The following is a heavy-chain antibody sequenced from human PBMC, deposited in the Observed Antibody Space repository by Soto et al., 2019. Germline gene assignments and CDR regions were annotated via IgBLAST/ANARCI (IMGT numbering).Heavy chain of an antibody. CDR2: IYYTGSA. V-gene: IGHV4-39*01. CDR1: GGSISNNNYY. J-gene: IGHJ4*02. D-gene: IGHD3-10*01. CDR3: ARHTTFGSGAFFDY. Sequence: SETLSLTCTVFGGSISNNNYYWAWIRQTPGKGLQWIGSIYYTGSAYYSPSLKSRVTISEDTSKGQVSLSLTSATAADSALYYCARHTTFGSGAFFDYWGQGILVTVSS.